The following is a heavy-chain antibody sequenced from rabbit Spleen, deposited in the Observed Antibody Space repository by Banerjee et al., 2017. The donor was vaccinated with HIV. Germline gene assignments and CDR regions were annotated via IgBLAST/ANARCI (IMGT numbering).Heavy chain of an antibody. CDR3: ARDSGSSFSSYGMDL. D-gene: IGHD8-1*01. J-gene: IGHJ6*01. CDR2: IYTGNSKT. V-gene: IGHV1S40*01. CDR1: GVSFSSGYD. Sequence: QSLEESGGDLVKPGASLTLTCTASGVSFSSGYDMCWVRQAPGKGLEWIACIYTGNSKTYYANWAKGRFTISKTSSTTVTLQMTSLTAADTATYFCARDSGSSFSSYGMDLWGPGTLVTVS.